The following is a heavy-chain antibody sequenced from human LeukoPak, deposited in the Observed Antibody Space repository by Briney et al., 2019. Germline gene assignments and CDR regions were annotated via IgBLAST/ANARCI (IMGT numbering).Heavy chain of an antibody. V-gene: IGHV3-64D*09. CDR2: ISSNGGST. J-gene: IGHJ5*02. Sequence: GGSLRLSCAASGFSFSGYAMHWVRQAPGKGLEYVSAISSNGGSTYYADSVKGRFTISRDNSKNTLHLQMSSLRAEDTAVYYCVGVRWFGGSNWFDPWGQGTLVTVSS. D-gene: IGHD3-10*01. CDR3: VGVRWFGGSNWFDP. CDR1: GFSFSGYA.